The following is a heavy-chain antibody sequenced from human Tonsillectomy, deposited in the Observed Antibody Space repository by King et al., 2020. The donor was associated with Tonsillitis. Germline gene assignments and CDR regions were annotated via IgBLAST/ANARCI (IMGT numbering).Heavy chain of an antibody. CDR1: GYTFTGYY. Sequence: VQLVESGAEVKKPGASVKVSCKASGYTFTGYYIHWVRQAPGQGLEWMGWINPNSGGTNYAQKFQGRVTMTRDTSIITAYMELSRPRSDDTAVYYCARAYGYDYNFDYWGQGTLVTVSS. D-gene: IGHD5-12*01. V-gene: IGHV1-2*02. CDR2: INPNSGGT. CDR3: ARAYGYDYNFDY. J-gene: IGHJ4*02.